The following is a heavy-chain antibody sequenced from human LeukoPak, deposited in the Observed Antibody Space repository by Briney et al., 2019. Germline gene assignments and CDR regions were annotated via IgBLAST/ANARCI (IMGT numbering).Heavy chain of an antibody. J-gene: IGHJ5*02. D-gene: IGHD3-22*01. Sequence: GGSLRLSCAASGFTFSDYYMSWIRQAPGKGLEWVSYISSSGSTIYYADSVKGRFTISRDNSKNTLYLQMNSLRAEDTAVYYCAKDRHEYYYDRSGYLNWFDPWGQGTLVTVSS. CDR1: GFTFSDYY. CDR3: AKDRHEYYYDRSGYLNWFDP. V-gene: IGHV3-11*01. CDR2: ISSSGSTI.